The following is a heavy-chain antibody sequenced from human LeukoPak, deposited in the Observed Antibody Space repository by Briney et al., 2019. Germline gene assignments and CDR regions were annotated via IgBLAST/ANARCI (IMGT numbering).Heavy chain of an antibody. J-gene: IGHJ3*02. V-gene: IGHV4-39*07. CDR1: GGSISSSSYY. CDR2: IYYSGST. Sequence: SETLSLTCTVSGGSISSSSYYWGWIRQPPGKGLEWIGSIYYSGSTYYNPSLKSRVTISVDTSKNQFSLKLSSVTAADTAVYYCARDCRPGGDAFDIWGQGTMVTVSS. CDR3: ARDCRPGGDAFDI. D-gene: IGHD3-10*01.